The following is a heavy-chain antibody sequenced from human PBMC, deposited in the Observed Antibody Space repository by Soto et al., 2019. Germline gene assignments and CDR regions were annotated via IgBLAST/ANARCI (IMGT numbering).Heavy chain of an antibody. J-gene: IGHJ4*02. D-gene: IGHD2-21*02. CDR3: ARDRHCDEIDY. CDR2: IYYSGST. CDR1: GASISSGTYY. Sequence: QVQLQESGPGLVKPSQTLSLTCTVSGASISSGTYYWTWIRQHPGKGLEWIGYIYYSGSTYYNPSLKSRLTMSVDTSKNQFSLKLSSVTAADTAVYFCARDRHCDEIDYWGQGTLVTVSS. V-gene: IGHV4-31*03.